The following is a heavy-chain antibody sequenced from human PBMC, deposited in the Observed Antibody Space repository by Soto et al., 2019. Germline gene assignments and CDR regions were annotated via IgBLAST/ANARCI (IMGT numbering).Heavy chain of an antibody. Sequence: QVQLVESGGGVVQPGWSLRLSCAASGFTFNRYAIHWVRQAPGKGLEWVAVISYGGSDKYYADSVKGRFTASRDNSKNTLYLQMNSLRAEDTAIYYCTRDPGIGFDYWGRGTLVIVSS. CDR3: TRDPGIGFDY. V-gene: IGHV3-30-3*01. J-gene: IGHJ4*02. CDR1: GFTFNRYA. D-gene: IGHD1-26*01. CDR2: ISYGGSDK.